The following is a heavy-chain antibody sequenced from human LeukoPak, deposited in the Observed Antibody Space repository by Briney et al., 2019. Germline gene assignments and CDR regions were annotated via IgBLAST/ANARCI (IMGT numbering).Heavy chain of an antibody. CDR2: IYNSGST. V-gene: IGHV4-61*01. CDR1: GGSVSSSTYY. D-gene: IGHD5-24*01. CDR3: ARGDGYKSYYYGMDV. Sequence: SETLSLTCTVSGGSVSSSTYYWNWIRQPPGKGLEWIGYIYNSGSTNYNPSLKSRVTISVDTSKNQFSLKLSSVTAADTAVYYCARGDGYKSYYYGMDVWGQGTTVTVSS. J-gene: IGHJ6*02.